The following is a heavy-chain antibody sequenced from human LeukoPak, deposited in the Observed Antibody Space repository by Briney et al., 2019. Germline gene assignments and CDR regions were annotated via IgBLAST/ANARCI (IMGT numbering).Heavy chain of an antibody. CDR1: GFSFSNYW. D-gene: IGHD6-19*01. J-gene: IGHJ4*02. V-gene: IGHV3-7*01. CDR3: ATKGPNAVASGFDY. Sequence: GGSLRLSCAASGFSFSNYWMSWVRQAPGKGLEWVANIKQDGNEKYYVDSVKGRFTISRDNAKNSLYLQMNSLRAEDSAVYYCATKGPNAVASGFDYWGQGTLVIVSS. CDR2: IKQDGNEK.